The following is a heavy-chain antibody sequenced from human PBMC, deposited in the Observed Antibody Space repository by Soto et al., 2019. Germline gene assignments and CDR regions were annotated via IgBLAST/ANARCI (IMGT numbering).Heavy chain of an antibody. D-gene: IGHD1-26*01. CDR1: GFTLSRSA. V-gene: IGHV1-58*01. CDR3: AADSGSDIGSYQFDS. CDR2: IVVGSGNT. J-gene: IGHJ4*02. Sequence: SVKVSCKASGFTLSRSAVQWVRQARTQRLEWIGWIVVGSGNTNYAQKFQERVTITRDMSTSTAYMELSSLRSEDTAVYYCAADSGSDIGSYQFDSWGQGTLVTVSS.